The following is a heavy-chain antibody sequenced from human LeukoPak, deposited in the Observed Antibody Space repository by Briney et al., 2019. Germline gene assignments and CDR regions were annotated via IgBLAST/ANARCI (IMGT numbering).Heavy chain of an antibody. CDR3: ARDRDCSGGSCYEYSYYYYGMDV. J-gene: IGHJ6*02. D-gene: IGHD2-15*01. V-gene: IGHV1-69*04. CDR1: GGTFSSYT. Sequence: EASVKVSCKASGGTFSSYTISWVRQAPGQGLECMGRIIPILGIANYAQKFQGRVTITADKSTSTAYMELSSLRSEDTAVYYCARDRDCSGGSCYEYSYYYYGMDVWGQGTTVTVSS. CDR2: IIPILGIA.